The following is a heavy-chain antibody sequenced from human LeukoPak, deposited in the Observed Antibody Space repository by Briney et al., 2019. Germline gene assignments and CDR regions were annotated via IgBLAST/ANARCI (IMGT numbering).Heavy chain of an antibody. V-gene: IGHV1-18*01. CDR3: ARYERRYCSGGSCYFPGAFDI. CDR2: ISAYNGNT. J-gene: IGHJ3*02. D-gene: IGHD2-15*01. CDR1: GYTFTSYG. Sequence: GASVKVSCKASGYTFTSYGISWVRQAPGQGLEWMGWISAYNGNTNYAQKLQGRVTMTTDTSTSTAYMELRSLRSDDTAVYYCARYERRYCSGGSCYFPGAFDIGGQGTMVTVSS.